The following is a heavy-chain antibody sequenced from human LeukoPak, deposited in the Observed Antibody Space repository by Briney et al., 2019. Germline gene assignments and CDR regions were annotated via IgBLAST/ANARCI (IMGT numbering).Heavy chain of an antibody. Sequence: GGSVRLSCAASGLTFSSYAMHWVRQAPGKGLEWVAVISYDGSNKYYADSVKGRFTISRDNSKNTLYLQMNSLRAEDTAVYYCARAGDAFDIWGQGTMVTVSS. CDR1: GLTFSSYA. V-gene: IGHV3-30-3*01. CDR3: ARAGDAFDI. CDR2: ISYDGSNK. J-gene: IGHJ3*02.